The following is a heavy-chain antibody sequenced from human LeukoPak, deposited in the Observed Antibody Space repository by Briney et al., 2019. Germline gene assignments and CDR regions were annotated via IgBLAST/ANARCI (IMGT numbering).Heavy chain of an antibody. J-gene: IGHJ4*02. CDR2: IYYSGST. CDR1: GGSISSSSYY. V-gene: IGHV4-39*01. Sequence: SETLSLTCTVSGGSISSSSYYWGWIRQPPGKGLEWIGSIYYSGSTYYNPSLKSRVTISVDTSKNQFSLKLSSVTAADTAVYYCARHATPQDIVVVPADHIDYWGQGTLVTVSS. CDR3: ARHATPQDIVVVPADHIDY. D-gene: IGHD2-2*01.